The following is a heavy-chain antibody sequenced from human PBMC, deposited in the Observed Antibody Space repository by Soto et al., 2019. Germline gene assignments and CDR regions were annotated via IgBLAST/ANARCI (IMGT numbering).Heavy chain of an antibody. Sequence: WASVKVSCKASGGTFSSYAISWVRQAPGQGLEWMGGIIPIFGTANYAQKFQGRVTITADKSTSTAYMELSSLRSEDTAVYYCARDHMRVVPAAPRGVVYYGMDVWGQGTTVTVSS. CDR2: IIPIFGTA. J-gene: IGHJ6*02. CDR3: ARDHMRVVPAAPRGVVYYGMDV. V-gene: IGHV1-69*06. CDR1: GGTFSSYA. D-gene: IGHD2-2*01.